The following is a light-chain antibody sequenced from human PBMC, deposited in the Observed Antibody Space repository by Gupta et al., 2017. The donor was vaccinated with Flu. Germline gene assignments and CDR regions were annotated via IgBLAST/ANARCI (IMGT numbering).Light chain of an antibody. CDR1: QRRGHSDGNNY. CDR3: RQREHCPNT. V-gene: IGKV2-30*02. Sequence: DVLMTNPPLSLPVTLGKPASISCRSSQRRGHSDGNNYLNWFHQRQGQSPRRLIYKGSNRDYVVPDRFNGSGSGTDVTLKISSGEAEDVGIYYCRQREHCPNTFGRGTKVDIK. J-gene: IGKJ3*01. CDR2: KGS.